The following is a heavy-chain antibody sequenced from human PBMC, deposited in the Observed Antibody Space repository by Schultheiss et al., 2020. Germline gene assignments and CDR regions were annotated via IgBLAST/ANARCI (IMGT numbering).Heavy chain of an antibody. Sequence: GGSLRLSCAASGFTFSDYYMNWVRQAPGKGLEWVSYISSSSSTIYYADSLKGRFTISRENAKNSLYLRVNSLRAEDTAVYTCARFTSYAVDIWGQGTLVTVSS. CDR1: GFTFSDYY. J-gene: IGHJ3*02. CDR3: ARFTSYAVDI. D-gene: IGHD2/OR15-2a*01. V-gene: IGHV3-11*01. CDR2: ISSSSSTI.